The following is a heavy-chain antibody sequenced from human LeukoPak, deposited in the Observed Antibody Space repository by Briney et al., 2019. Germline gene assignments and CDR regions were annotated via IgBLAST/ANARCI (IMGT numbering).Heavy chain of an antibody. Sequence: GGSLRLSCADSGFTFSSYWMSWVRQAPGKGLEWLANIKQDGSEKYYVDSVKGRFTISRDNAKNSLYLQMNSLRAEDTAVYYCARDCSEILTGYNDAFDIWGQGTMVTVSS. CDR3: ARDCSEILTGYNDAFDI. J-gene: IGHJ3*02. CDR1: GFTFSSYW. V-gene: IGHV3-7*01. D-gene: IGHD3-9*01. CDR2: IKQDGSEK.